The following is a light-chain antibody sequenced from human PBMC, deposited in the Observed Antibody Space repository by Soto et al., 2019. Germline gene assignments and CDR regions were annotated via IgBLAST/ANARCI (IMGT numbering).Light chain of an antibody. CDR2: LAS. CDR1: QDIDNY. V-gene: IGKV1D-12*01. Sequence: DIQMTQSPSSVSASVGDRVTFTCRASQDIDNYLAWYQQKPGKAPKLLIYLASSLQTGVPSRFSGSGSGTDFTLTISSLQPEDFATYFCLQGSDFPLTFGGGTKVDIK. CDR3: LQGSDFPLT. J-gene: IGKJ4*01.